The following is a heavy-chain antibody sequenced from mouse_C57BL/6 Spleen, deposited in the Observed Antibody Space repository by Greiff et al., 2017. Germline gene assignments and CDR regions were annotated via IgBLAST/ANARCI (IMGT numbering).Heavy chain of an antibody. J-gene: IGHJ1*03. D-gene: IGHD4-1*01. V-gene: IGHV1-64*01. CDR3: ARGELAYWYFDV. CDR2: IHPNSGST. Sequence: QVHVKQPGAELVKPGASVKLSCKASGYTFTSYWMHWVKQRPGQGLEWIGMIHPNSGSTNYNEKFKSKATLTVDKSSSTAYMQLSSLTSEDSAVYYCARGELAYWYFDVWGTGTTVTVSS. CDR1: GYTFTSYW.